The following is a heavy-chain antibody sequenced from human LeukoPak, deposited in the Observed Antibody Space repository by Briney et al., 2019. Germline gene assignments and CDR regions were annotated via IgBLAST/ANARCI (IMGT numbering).Heavy chain of an antibody. V-gene: IGHV3-7*03. J-gene: IGHJ4*02. CDR3: ARDPFMVVVPAASLD. Sequence: GGSLRLSCAASGFSFSSYYMSWVRQAPGKGLEWVALINPDGSERYYVDSVKGRFTISRDNAKNSLYLQMNSLRAEDTAVYYCARDPFMVVVPAASLDWGQGTLVTVSS. CDR2: INPDGSER. CDR1: GFSFSSYY. D-gene: IGHD2-2*01.